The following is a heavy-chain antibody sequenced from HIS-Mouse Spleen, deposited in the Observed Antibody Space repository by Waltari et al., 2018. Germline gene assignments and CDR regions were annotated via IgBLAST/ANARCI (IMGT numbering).Heavy chain of an antibody. Sequence: QVQLVESGGGVVQPGRSLRLSCAAPGFTFSSYAMHWVRQAPGKGLEWVAVISYDGSNKYYADSVKGRFTISRDNSKNTLYLQMNSLRAEDTAVYYCAREGDLWGQGTLVTVSS. J-gene: IGHJ4*02. D-gene: IGHD3-16*01. CDR1: GFTFSSYA. CDR2: ISYDGSNK. CDR3: AREGDL. V-gene: IGHV3-30-3*01.